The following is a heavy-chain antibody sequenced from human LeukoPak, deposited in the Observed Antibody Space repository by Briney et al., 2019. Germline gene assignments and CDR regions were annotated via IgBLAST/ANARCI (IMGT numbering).Heavy chain of an antibody. Sequence: PGGSLRLSCAASGFTFTYYAMSWVRQAPGKGLEWVSVFYSGDNTYYADSVKGRFTISRDNSKNTVFLQMNSLRAEDTALYYCAREVIVGGTTAFDLWGQGTMVTVSS. V-gene: IGHV3-53*01. CDR2: FYSGDNT. CDR1: GFTFTYYA. D-gene: IGHD1-26*01. CDR3: AREVIVGGTTAFDL. J-gene: IGHJ3*01.